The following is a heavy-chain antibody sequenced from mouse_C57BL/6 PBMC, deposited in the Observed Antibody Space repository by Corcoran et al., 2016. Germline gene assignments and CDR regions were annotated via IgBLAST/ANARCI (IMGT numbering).Heavy chain of an antibody. V-gene: IGHV1-76*01. CDR1: GYTFTDYY. D-gene: IGHD3-2*02. J-gene: IGHJ3*01. Sequence: QVQLKQSGAELVRPGASVKLSCKASGYTFTDYYINWVKQRPGQGLEWIARIYPGSGNTYYNEKFKGKATLTAEKSSSTAYMQLSSLTSEDSAVYFCASTAQATSFAYWGQGTLVTVSA. CDR2: IYPGSGNT. CDR3: ASTAQATSFAY.